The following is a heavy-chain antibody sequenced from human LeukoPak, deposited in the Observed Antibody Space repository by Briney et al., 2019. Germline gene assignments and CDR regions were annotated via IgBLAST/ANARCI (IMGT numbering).Heavy chain of an antibody. CDR1: GYTSTGYF. V-gene: IGHV1-2*02. CDR3: ARKGEHYGDYDY. D-gene: IGHD4-17*01. CDR2: ILPNTGGT. Sequence: ASVKVSCKASGYTSTGYFLHWVRQAPGQGLEWMGWILPNTGGTHYAQKFQGRVTVTRDTSISTAYMEVSRLTSDDTAVYYCARKGEHYGDYDYWGQGTLVTVSS. J-gene: IGHJ4*02.